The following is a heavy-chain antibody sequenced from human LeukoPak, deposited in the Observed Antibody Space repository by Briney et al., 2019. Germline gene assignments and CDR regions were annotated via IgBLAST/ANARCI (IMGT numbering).Heavy chain of an antibody. D-gene: IGHD6-13*01. V-gene: IGHV3-23*01. Sequence: GGSLRLSCAASGFTFSSYAMSWVRQAPGKGLEWVSAISGSGGSTYYADSVEGRFTISRDNSKNTLYLQMNSLRAEDTAVYYCAKGDSSSWYLPFFDYWGQGTLVTVSS. CDR3: AKGDSSSWYLPFFDY. CDR2: ISGSGGST. J-gene: IGHJ4*02. CDR1: GFTFSSYA.